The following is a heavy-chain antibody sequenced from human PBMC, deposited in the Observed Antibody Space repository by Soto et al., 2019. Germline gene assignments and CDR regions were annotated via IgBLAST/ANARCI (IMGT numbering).Heavy chain of an antibody. J-gene: IGHJ6*02. CDR2: IIPIFGTA. D-gene: IGHD6-13*01. CDR3: ARDPPRPQLVRNTYYGMDV. Sequence: QVQLVQSGAEVKKPGSSVKVSCKASGGTFSSYAISWVRQAPGQGLEWMGGIIPIFGTANYAQKFQGRVTITADESTSTAYMELSSLRSEDTAVYYCARDPPRPQLVRNTYYGMDVWGQGTTVTVSS. CDR1: GGTFSSYA. V-gene: IGHV1-69*01.